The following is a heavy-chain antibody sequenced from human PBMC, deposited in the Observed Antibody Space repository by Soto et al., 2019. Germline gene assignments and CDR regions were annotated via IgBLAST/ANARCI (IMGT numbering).Heavy chain of an antibody. J-gene: IGHJ4*02. CDR3: AKDRDLYGSGSYPRYYFDY. V-gene: IGHV3-23*01. Sequence: EVQLLESGGGLVQPGGSLRLSCAASGFTFSSDAMSWVRQAPGKGLEWVSAISGSGGSTYYADSVKGRFTISRDNSKNTLYLQMNSLRAEDTAVYYCAKDRDLYGSGSYPRYYFDYWGQGTLVTVSS. CDR2: ISGSGGST. D-gene: IGHD3-10*01. CDR1: GFTFSSDA.